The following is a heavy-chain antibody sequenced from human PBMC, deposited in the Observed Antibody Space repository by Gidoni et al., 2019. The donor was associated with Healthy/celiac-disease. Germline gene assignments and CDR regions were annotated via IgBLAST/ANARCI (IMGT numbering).Heavy chain of an antibody. D-gene: IGHD3-3*01. CDR2: IDCSGGT. V-gene: IGHV4-61*01. Sequence: QVQLQESGPGLLKPSETLSFTCTVSCDSVSSGSYYWSWIRQPPGNGLEWIGYIDCSGGTNYNPSLKSRVTISVDTSKNQFSLKLSSVTAADTAVYYCARTGDFGVVIGAFDIWGQGTMVTVSS. CDR1: CDSVSSGSYY. J-gene: IGHJ3*02. CDR3: ARTGDFGVVIGAFDI.